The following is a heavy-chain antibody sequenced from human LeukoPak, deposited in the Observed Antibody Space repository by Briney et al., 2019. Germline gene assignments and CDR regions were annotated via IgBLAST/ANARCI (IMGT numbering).Heavy chain of an antibody. CDR3: VRGDYVWGSYRYFPSGLYFDY. J-gene: IGHJ4*02. D-gene: IGHD3-16*02. Sequence: PSETLSLTCAVYSGSFSGYYWSWIRQPPGKGLEWIGEINHSGSTNYNPSLKSRVTISVDTSKNQFSLKLSSVTAADTAVYYCVRGDYVWGSYRYFPSGLYFDYWGQGTLVTVSS. CDR2: INHSGST. CDR1: SGSFSGYY. V-gene: IGHV4-34*01.